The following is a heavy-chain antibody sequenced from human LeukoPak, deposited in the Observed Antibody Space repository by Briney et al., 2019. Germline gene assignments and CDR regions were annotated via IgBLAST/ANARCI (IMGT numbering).Heavy chain of an antibody. Sequence: GGSLRLSCAASGFTFSSYSMNWVRQAPGKGLEWVSYISSSSSTIYYADSVKGRFTISRDNAKNSLYLQMNSLRAEDTAVYYCASIGVPRDYWGQGTLVTVSS. V-gene: IGHV3-48*04. CDR1: GFTFSSYS. J-gene: IGHJ4*02. CDR3: ASIGVPRDY. CDR2: ISSSSSTI. D-gene: IGHD3-3*01.